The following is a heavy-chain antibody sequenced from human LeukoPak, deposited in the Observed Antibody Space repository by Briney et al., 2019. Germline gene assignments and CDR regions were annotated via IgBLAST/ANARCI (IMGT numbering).Heavy chain of an antibody. Sequence: GGSLRLSCAASGFIFNSAWMSWVRQAPGKGLEWVGRIKSKTDGGTTDYAAPVKGRFTISRDDSKNTLYLQMNSLKTEDTAVYYCTTHYYDSSGYYYAFDYWGQGTLVTVSS. CDR2: IKSKTDGGTT. D-gene: IGHD3-22*01. CDR1: GFIFNSAW. V-gene: IGHV3-15*01. J-gene: IGHJ4*02. CDR3: TTHYYDSSGYYYAFDY.